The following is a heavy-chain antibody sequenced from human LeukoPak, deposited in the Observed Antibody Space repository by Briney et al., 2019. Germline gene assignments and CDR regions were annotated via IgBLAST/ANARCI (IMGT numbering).Heavy chain of an antibody. CDR3: SSLRGSSSLYFQH. D-gene: IGHD6-13*01. CDR1: GFSFINAW. V-gene: IGHV3-15*01. CDR2: IKSKIDGGTT. J-gene: IGHJ1*01. Sequence: PGGSLRLSCAASGFSFINAWMSWVRQAPGKGLEWVGRIKSKIDGGTTDYAAPVKGRFTSSRDDSKDTLYLQMDSLKTEDTAVYYCSSLRGSSSLYFQHWGQGTLVTVSS.